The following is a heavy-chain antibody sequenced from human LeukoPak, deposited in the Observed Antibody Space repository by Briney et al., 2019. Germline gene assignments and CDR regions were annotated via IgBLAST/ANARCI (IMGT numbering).Heavy chain of an antibody. D-gene: IGHD3-16*01. Sequence: GGSLRLSCAACGFTFSSYEMNWVRQAPGKGLEWVSYISSFSGTINYADSVKGRFTISRDNAKNSLYPQMNSLRAEDTAVYYCARDQGGVGYWGQGTLVTVSS. CDR3: ARDQGGVGY. V-gene: IGHV3-48*01. J-gene: IGHJ4*02. CDR2: ISSFSGTI. CDR1: GFTFSSYE.